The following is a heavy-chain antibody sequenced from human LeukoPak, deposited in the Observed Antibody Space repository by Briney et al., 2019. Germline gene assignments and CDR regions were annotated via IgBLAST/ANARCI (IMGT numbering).Heavy chain of an antibody. CDR2: INYSGDT. CDR1: GGSISTYY. CDR3: ARGGTTIFGVAPLYGMDV. V-gene: IGHV4-59*01. J-gene: IGHJ6*02. D-gene: IGHD3-3*01. Sequence: SETLSLTSTVSGGSISTYYWSWIRQPPGKGLEWIGYINYSGDTNYNPSLKSRVTISVDTSKNQFSLKLSSVTAADTAVYYCARGGTTIFGVAPLYGMDVWGQGTTVTVSS.